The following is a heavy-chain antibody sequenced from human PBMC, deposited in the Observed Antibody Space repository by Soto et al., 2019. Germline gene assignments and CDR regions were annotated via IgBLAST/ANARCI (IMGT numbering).Heavy chain of an antibody. Sequence: PSETLSLTCTVSGGSISSSSYYWGWIRQPPGKGLEWIGSIYYSGSTYYNPSLKSRVTISVDTSKNQFSLKLSSVTAADTAVYYCARPSLPRDYDILTGYSETDYWGQGTLVTVSS. CDR1: GGSISSSSYY. CDR3: ARPSLPRDYDILTGYSETDY. D-gene: IGHD3-9*01. J-gene: IGHJ4*02. V-gene: IGHV4-39*01. CDR2: IYYSGST.